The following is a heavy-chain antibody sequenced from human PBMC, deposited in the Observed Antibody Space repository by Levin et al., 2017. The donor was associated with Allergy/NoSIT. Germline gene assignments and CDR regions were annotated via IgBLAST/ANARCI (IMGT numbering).Heavy chain of an antibody. CDR2: ISTSGGST. D-gene: IGHD6-13*01. Sequence: GESLKISCAASRFTFITYAMSWVRQAPGKGLEWVSSISTSGGSTYYADSVKGRFTISRDNSKNTLYLQMNSLRVEDTAVYYCAKVGSSSPYYFYYMDLWGEGTTVTVSS. CDR3: AKVGSSSPYYFYYMDL. J-gene: IGHJ6*03. CDR1: RFTFITYA. V-gene: IGHV3-23*01.